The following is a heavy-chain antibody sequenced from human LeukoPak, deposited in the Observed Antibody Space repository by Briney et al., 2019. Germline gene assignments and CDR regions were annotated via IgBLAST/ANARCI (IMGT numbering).Heavy chain of an antibody. Sequence: GGSLRLSCAASGFTFSSYEMNWVRQAPGKGLGWVSYISSSGSTIYYADSVKGRFTISRDNAKHSLYLQMNSLRAADTAVYYCAELGITMIGGVWGKGATVTVSS. CDR2: ISSSGSTI. CDR3: AELGITMIGGV. D-gene: IGHD3-10*02. V-gene: IGHV3-48*03. J-gene: IGHJ6*04. CDR1: GFTFSSYE.